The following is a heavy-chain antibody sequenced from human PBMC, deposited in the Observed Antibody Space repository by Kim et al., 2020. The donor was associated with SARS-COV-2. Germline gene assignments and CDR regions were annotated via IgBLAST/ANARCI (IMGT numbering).Heavy chain of an antibody. CDR1: GFTFSSYI. Sequence: GGSLRLSCAGSGFTFSSYIIHWVRQAPGKGLEWVAAISYDGSDKFYADSVKGRFTISRDDSKNTVFLQMNSLRIEETAVYYCARDRAPPNADYSYSYGIDVWGQGTTVTVSS. CDR3: ARDRAPPNADYSYSYGIDV. J-gene: IGHJ6*02. D-gene: IGHD4-4*01. CDR2: ISYDGSDK. V-gene: IGHV3-30-3*01.